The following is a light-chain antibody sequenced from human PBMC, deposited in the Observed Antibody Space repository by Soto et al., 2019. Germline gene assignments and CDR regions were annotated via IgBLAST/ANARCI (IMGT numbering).Light chain of an antibody. J-gene: IGKJ1*01. CDR3: QQYRDLPQT. CDR1: QSVRSNY. Sequence: ETVLTQSPGTLSLSPGERATLSCRASQSVRSNYLAWYPQKPGQAPRLLIYNSSTRATGIPDRFSGSGSGTDFTLTISRLEPEDFALYYCQQYRDLPQTFGQGTKV. V-gene: IGKV3-20*01. CDR2: NSS.